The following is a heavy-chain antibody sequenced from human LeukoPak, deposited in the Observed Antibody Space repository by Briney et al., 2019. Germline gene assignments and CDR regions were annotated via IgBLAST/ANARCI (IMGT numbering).Heavy chain of an antibody. D-gene: IGHD1-26*01. CDR3: ATSGGSYWS. CDR2: ISGSGGSR. V-gene: IGHV3-23*01. Sequence: GGSLRLSCAASGFTFSSYGMSWVRQAPGKGLEWVSSISGSGGSRYYADSGKGRFTISRENSKNTLYLQMNSLRAEDTAVYYCATSGGSYWSWGQGTLVTVSS. J-gene: IGHJ5*02. CDR1: GFTFSSYG.